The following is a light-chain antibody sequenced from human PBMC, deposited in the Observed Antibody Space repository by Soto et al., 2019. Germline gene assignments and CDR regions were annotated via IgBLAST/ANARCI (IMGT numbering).Light chain of an antibody. Sequence: EIVLTQSPATLSLSPGERATLSCRASQSVSSYLAWYQQKPGQAPRLLIYDASNRATGIPARFSGSGSGTDFPLTTSSLEPEDVAVDYCQQRSNWPPITFGQGKRLEI. CDR3: QQRSNWPPIT. CDR2: DAS. J-gene: IGKJ5*01. CDR1: QSVSSY. V-gene: IGKV3-11*01.